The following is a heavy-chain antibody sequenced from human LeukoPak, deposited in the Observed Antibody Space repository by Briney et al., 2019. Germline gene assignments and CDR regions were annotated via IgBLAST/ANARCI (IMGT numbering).Heavy chain of an antibody. CDR1: GFTFSSYS. J-gene: IGHJ3*02. CDR3: AREDYALDM. Sequence: GGSLRLSCAASGFTFSSYSMNWVRQAPGKGLEWVSSISGNSRYIYYADSVKGRFTISGDNAKNSLFLQMNSLGAEDTAVYYCAREDYALDMWGQGTMVTVSS. V-gene: IGHV3-21*01. CDR2: ISGNSRYI.